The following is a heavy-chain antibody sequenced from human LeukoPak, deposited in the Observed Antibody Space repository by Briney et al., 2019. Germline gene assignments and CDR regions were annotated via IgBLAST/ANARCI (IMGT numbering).Heavy chain of an antibody. J-gene: IGHJ4*02. CDR2: IYYSGNT. CDR3: ARVGARGYIHADAHDS. D-gene: IGHD5-18*01. V-gene: IGHV4-30-4*08. Sequence: PSQTLSLTCTVSGGSITNGEHFWSWFRQTPGKGLEWIGYIYYSGNTYYNPSLKSRVTISLDTSKTQFSLRLTSAAAADTAVYYCARVGARGYIHADAHDSWGQGALVTVSS. CDR1: GGSITNGEHF.